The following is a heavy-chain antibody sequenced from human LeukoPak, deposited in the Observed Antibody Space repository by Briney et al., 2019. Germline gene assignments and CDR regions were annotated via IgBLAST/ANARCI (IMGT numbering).Heavy chain of an antibody. CDR1: GYTFTNNW. V-gene: IGHV1-46*01. CDR3: ARGSSPFDP. Sequence: GASVKVSCKAFGYTFTNNWMHWVRQAPGQGPEWMGLISPTGGSTAYAQKFQGRVTLTRDMSTSTDYLELSSLRSEDTAVYYCARGSSPFDPWGQGTLVTVSS. J-gene: IGHJ5*02. CDR2: ISPTGGST.